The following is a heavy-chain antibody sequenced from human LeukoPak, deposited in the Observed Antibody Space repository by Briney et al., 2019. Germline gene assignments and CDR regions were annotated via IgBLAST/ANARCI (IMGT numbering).Heavy chain of an antibody. CDR1: GYTFTSYG. J-gene: IGHJ6*02. CDR3: AREPPRRQRYYYYGMDV. Sequence: ASVKVSCKASGYTFTSYGISWVRQAPGQGLEWMAWISAYNGNTNYAQKLQGRVTMTTDTSTSTAYMELRSLRSDDTAVYYCAREPPRRQRYYYYGMDVWGQGTTVTVSS. V-gene: IGHV1-18*01. D-gene: IGHD6-25*01. CDR2: ISAYNGNT.